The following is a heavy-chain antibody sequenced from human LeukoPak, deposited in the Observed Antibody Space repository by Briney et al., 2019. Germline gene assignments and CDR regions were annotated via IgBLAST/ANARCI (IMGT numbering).Heavy chain of an antibody. V-gene: IGHV3-30-3*01. CDR3: ARARGASGFYYFDY. CDR2: ISYNGSNE. Sequence: GRSLRLSCAASGFTFSIYAMHWVRQAPGKWLEWVAGISYNGSNEFYSDSVKGRFTITRDNSKNTVFLQVDSLRAEDTGVYHCARARGASGFYYFDYWGQGTLVTVSS. J-gene: IGHJ4*02. CDR1: GFTFSIYA. D-gene: IGHD3-22*01.